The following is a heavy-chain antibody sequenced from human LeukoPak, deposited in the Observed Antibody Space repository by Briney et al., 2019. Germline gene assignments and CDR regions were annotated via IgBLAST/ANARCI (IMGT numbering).Heavy chain of an antibody. CDR2: MNPNSGNT. D-gene: IGHD6-19*01. CDR1: GYTFTSYD. V-gene: IGHV1-8*03. CDR3: ARKDGGWYGFYYYMDV. Sequence: ASVKVSCKASGYTFTSYDINWVRQATGQGLEWMGWMNPNSGNTGYAQKFQGRVTITRNTSISTAYMELSSLRSEDTAVYYCARKDGGWYGFYYYMDVWGKGTTVTVSS. J-gene: IGHJ6*03.